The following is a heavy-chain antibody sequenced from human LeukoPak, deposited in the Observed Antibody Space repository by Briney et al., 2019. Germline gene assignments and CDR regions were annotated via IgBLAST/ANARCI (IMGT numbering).Heavy chain of an antibody. J-gene: IGHJ4*02. CDR1: GFTFSSYG. D-gene: IGHD3-10*01. CDR3: ARDYYGSGSYSYYFDY. Sequence: GGSLRLSCAASGFTFSSYGMHWVRQAPGKGLEWVAVIWYDGSNKYYADSVKGRFTISRDNSKNTLYLQMNSLRAEDTAVYYCARDYYGSGSYSYYFDYWGQGTLVTVSS. V-gene: IGHV3-33*01. CDR2: IWYDGSNK.